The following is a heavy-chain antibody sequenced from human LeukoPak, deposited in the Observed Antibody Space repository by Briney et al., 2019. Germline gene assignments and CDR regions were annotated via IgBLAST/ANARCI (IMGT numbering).Heavy chain of an antibody. CDR3: ATNRGEQLVPFY. CDR1: GYTFTSYY. Sequence: GASVKASCKASGYTFTSYYMHWVRQAPGQGLEWMGIINPSGGSTSYAQKFQGRVTMTRDTSTSTVYMELSSLRSEDTAVYYCATNRGEQLVPFYWGQGTLVTVSS. CDR2: INPSGGST. D-gene: IGHD6-6*01. V-gene: IGHV1-46*01. J-gene: IGHJ4*02.